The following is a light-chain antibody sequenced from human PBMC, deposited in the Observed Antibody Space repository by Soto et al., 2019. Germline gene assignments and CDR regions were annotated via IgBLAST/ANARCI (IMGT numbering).Light chain of an antibody. J-gene: IGKJ3*01. Sequence: EMVLTQSPGTLSLSPGEGATLSCRASQSVSSSYFAWYQQKHGQAPRVLIYGASRWATGMPDRFSGSGSGTHCALSISSREPEDYSVYCCQHPGFGPGTNVDIK. V-gene: IGKV3-20*01. CDR1: QSVSSSY. CDR2: GAS. CDR3: QHPG.